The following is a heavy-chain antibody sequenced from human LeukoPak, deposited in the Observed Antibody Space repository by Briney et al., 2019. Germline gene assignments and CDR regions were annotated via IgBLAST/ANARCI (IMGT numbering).Heavy chain of an antibody. Sequence: PSETLSLTCTVSDGSISSYYWSWIRQPPGKGLEWIGYIYYSGSTNYNPSLKSRVTISVDTSKNQFSLKLSSVTAADTAVYYCARVGVTTSYYYYYYYMDVWGKGTTVTVSS. V-gene: IGHV4-59*01. D-gene: IGHD4-17*01. CDR1: DGSISSYY. J-gene: IGHJ6*03. CDR2: IYYSGST. CDR3: ARVGVTTSYYYYYYYMDV.